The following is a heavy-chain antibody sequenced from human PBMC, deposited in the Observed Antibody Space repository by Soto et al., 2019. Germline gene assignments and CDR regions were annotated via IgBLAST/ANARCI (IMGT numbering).Heavy chain of an antibody. CDR1: GFTFSSYW. V-gene: IGHV3-21*04. J-gene: IGHJ4*02. D-gene: IGHD3-22*01. CDR3: ARDGPYYYDSSGYYSQEKDY. CDR2: IDTSSSYI. Sequence: GGSLRLSCAASGFTFSSYWMHWVRQAPGKGLEWVSSIDTSSSYIYYADSVKGRFTISRDNAKNSLYLQMNSLRAEDTAVYYCARDGPYYYDSSGYYSQEKDYWGQGTLVTVSS.